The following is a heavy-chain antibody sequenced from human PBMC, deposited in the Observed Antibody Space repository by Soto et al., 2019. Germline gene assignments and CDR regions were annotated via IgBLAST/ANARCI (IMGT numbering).Heavy chain of an antibody. J-gene: IGHJ4*02. CDR2: IKPDGSAT. D-gene: IGHD2-21*02. CDR1: GYTFGSYW. CDR3: ARAGYCGPGCYYYFDY. V-gene: IGHV3-7*01. Sequence: GGSLRLSCAVSGYTFGSYWMNWVRLIPGKGLEWVAYIKPDGSATYYVDSVKGRFTISRDNAKNSLYLQMNSLRVEDTSVYYCARAGYCGPGCYYYFDYWGQGTLVTVSS.